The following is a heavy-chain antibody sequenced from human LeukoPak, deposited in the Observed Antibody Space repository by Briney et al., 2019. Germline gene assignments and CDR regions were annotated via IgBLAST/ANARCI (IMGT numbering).Heavy chain of an antibody. Sequence: GASVKVSCKASGYTFTSYGISWVRQAPGQGLEWMGWISAYNGNTNYAQKLQGRVTMTTDTSTSTAYMELRSLRSDDTAVYYCARDRGYSGSYWGGQVDYWGQGTLITVSS. CDR1: GYTFTSYG. CDR2: ISAYNGNT. D-gene: IGHD1-26*01. J-gene: IGHJ4*02. CDR3: ARDRGYSGSYWGGQVDY. V-gene: IGHV1-18*01.